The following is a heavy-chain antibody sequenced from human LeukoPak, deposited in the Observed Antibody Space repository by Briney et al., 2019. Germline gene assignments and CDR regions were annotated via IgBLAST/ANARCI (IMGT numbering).Heavy chain of an antibody. D-gene: IGHD3-10*02. CDR2: IRYDGSNK. CDR1: GLTFSS. Sequence: QSGGSLRLSCAASGLTFSSMHWVRQAPGKGLEWVAFIRYDGSNKYYADSVKGRFTISRDNSKNTLYLQMNSLRAEDTAVYYCAELGITMIGGVWGKGTTVTISS. V-gene: IGHV3-30*02. CDR3: AELGITMIGGV. J-gene: IGHJ6*04.